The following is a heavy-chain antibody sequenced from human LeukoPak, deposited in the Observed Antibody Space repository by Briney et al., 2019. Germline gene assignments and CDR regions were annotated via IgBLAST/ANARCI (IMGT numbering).Heavy chain of an antibody. CDR1: GGTFSSYA. CDR2: IIPIFGTA. Sequence: SVKVSCKASGGTFSSYAISWVRQAPGQGLEWMGGIIPIFGTANYAQKFQGRVTITADESTSTAYMELSSLRSEDTAVYYCARDRGSAAMVYVNYFDYWGQGTLVTVSS. D-gene: IGHD5-18*01. V-gene: IGHV1-69*13. CDR3: ARDRGSAAMVYVNYFDY. J-gene: IGHJ4*02.